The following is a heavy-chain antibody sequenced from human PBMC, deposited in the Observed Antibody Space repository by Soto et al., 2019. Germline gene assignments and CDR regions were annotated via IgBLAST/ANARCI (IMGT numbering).Heavy chain of an antibody. D-gene: IGHD1-1*01. V-gene: IGHV4-38-2*01. CDR3: ARALVLTGIQGWYFDL. CDR2: IHHSGST. CDR1: GYSIISGYY. Sequence: PSETLSLTCAVSGYSIISGYYWGLIRQPPGKGLEWIGSIHHSGSTYYNPSLKSRVTISVDKSKNQFSLRLSSVTAADTAVYYCARALVLTGIQGWYFDLWGRGTLVTVSS. J-gene: IGHJ2*01.